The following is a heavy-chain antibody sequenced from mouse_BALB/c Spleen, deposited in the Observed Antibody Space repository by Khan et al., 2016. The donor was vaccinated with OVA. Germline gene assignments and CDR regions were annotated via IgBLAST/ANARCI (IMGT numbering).Heavy chain of an antibody. CDR3: ARGGGGGRFAY. V-gene: IGHV1S137*01. Sequence: QIQLVQSGAELVRPGVSVKISCKGSGYRFTDFTMHWVKQSHAKSLEWIGVISTYYGEATYNQRFKDKATMTVDKSSSTAYMELDRLTSEDSAIXEVARGGGGGRFAYWGQGTLVTVSA. CDR1: GYRFTDFT. J-gene: IGHJ3*01. D-gene: IGHD2-14*01. CDR2: ISTYYGEA.